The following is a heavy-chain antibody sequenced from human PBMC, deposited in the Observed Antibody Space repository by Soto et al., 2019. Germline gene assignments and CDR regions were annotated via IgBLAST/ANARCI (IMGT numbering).Heavy chain of an antibody. CDR2: FYYSGST. J-gene: IGHJ4*02. CDR1: GGSISSGGYY. Sequence: QVQLQESGPGLVKPSQTLSLTCTVSGGSISSGGYYWSWIRQHPGKGLGWIGYFYYSGSTYYNPSLTSTVTLSVDTSKNQFSVRLSSVTASDTDVNYCARAPLNWGQGTLVTGSS. V-gene: IGHV4-31*01. CDR3: ARAPLN.